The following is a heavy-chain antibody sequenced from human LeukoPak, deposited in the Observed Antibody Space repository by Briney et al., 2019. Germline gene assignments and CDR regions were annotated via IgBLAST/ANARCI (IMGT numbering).Heavy chain of an antibody. D-gene: IGHD6-13*01. V-gene: IGHV3-33*06. CDR1: GFTFSRYG. CDR3: AKPGTFSSSSSWFLDS. CDR2: IWFDGSNQ. Sequence: GGSLRLSCAASGFTFSRYGIHWVRQAPGKGLEWVAVIWFDGSNQEYAESVKGRFTISRDNSKNTLHLQMTSLRVEDTAMYYCAKPGTFSSSSSWFLDSWGQGTLVTVSS. J-gene: IGHJ4*02.